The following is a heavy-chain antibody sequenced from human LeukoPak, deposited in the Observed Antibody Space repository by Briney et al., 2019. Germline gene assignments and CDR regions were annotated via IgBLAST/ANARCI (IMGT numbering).Heavy chain of an antibody. V-gene: IGHV1-69*10. D-gene: IGHD3-3*01. J-gene: IGHJ6*03. CDR1: GVTFSDYA. Sequence: SVKVSCKTSGVTFSDYALNWVRQAPGQGLEWMGVFIPILDTANSTQKFQGRLTITADISTNTVYMELSSLRFDDTAVYFCAGIPVFGVVLHQEPVWGKGTTVIVSS. CDR3: AGIPVFGVVLHQEPV. CDR2: FIPILDTA.